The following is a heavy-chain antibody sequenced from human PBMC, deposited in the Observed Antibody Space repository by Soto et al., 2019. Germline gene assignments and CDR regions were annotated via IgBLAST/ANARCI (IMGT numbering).Heavy chain of an antibody. V-gene: IGHV4-39*01. J-gene: IGHJ5*02. CDR1: GGSISSKSDY. CDR3: VRHDKAGVVSTGFDP. CDR2: FYFGGNT. Sequence: SETLSLTCTVSGGSISSKSDYWGWIRQPPGKGLEWIASFYFGGNTYSNPSLKSRVTLSMGSSQNQFSLNLTSVTAADTAVYFCVRHDKAGVVSTGFDPWGQGILVTVSS. D-gene: IGHD3-3*01.